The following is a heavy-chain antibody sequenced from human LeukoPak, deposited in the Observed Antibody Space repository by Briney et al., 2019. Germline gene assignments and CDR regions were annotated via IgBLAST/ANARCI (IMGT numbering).Heavy chain of an antibody. CDR2: ISYDGSNK. CDR1: GFTFSSYA. CDR3: ARGDQLHPGWFDP. Sequence: GGSLRLSCAAPGFTFSSYAMHWVRQAPGKGLEWVAVISYDGSNKYYADSVKGRFTISRDNSKNTLYLQMNSLRAEDTAVYYCARGDQLHPGWFDPWGQGTLVTVSS. J-gene: IGHJ5*02. D-gene: IGHD2-2*01. V-gene: IGHV3-30*04.